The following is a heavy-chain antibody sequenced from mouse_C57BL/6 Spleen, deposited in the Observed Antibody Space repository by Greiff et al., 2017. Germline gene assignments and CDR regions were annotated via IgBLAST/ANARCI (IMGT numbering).Heavy chain of an antibody. D-gene: IGHD3-3*01. J-gene: IGHJ3*01. CDR1: GYAFSSSW. Sequence: QVQLQQSGPELVKPGASVKISCKASGYAFSSSWMNWVKQRPGKGLEWIGRIYPGDGGTNYNGKFKGKATLTADKSSSTAYMQLSSLTSEDSAVYFCAKGGAWFAYWGQGTLVTVSA. CDR2: IYPGDGGT. CDR3: AKGGAWFAY. V-gene: IGHV1-82*01.